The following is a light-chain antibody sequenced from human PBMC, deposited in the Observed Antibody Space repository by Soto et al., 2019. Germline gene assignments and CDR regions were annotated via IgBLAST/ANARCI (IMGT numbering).Light chain of an antibody. CDR1: QSVGSY. CDR2: DAS. CDR3: QQRNTWPLT. J-gene: IGKJ4*01. Sequence: EIVLTQSPATLSLSPGERATLSCRASQSVGSYLAWYQQKPGQAPRLLIYDASNRATAIPARFSGSGSGTDFTLTISSLEPEDFALYYCQQRNTWPLTFGEGTKVEIK. V-gene: IGKV3-11*01.